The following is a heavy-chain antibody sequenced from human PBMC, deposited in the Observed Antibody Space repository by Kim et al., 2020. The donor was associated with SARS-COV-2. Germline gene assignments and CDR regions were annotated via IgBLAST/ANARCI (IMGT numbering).Heavy chain of an antibody. V-gene: IGHV3-66*01. CDR3: AMVGVLGAFDI. D-gene: IGHD3-16*02. Sequence: TYDTSSGKGRFTISRDNSKNARYLQKNSRRAEDTAVYYCAMVGVLGAFDIWGQGTMVTVSS. J-gene: IGHJ3*02. CDR2: T.